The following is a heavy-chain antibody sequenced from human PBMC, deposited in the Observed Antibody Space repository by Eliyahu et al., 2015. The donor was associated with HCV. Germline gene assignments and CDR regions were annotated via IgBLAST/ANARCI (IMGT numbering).Heavy chain of an antibody. CDR2: IKSKSDGGTT. Sequence: EVQLVESGGGLVXPGGSLRLSCAASGFTFSNAWXXWVRQAPGKGLGWVGRIKSKSDGGTTDYAAPVKGRFTFSRDDSKNTLYLQMNSLKTEDTAVYYCTTGYCTNGVCYVDAFDIWGQGTMVTVSS. V-gene: IGHV3-15*07. D-gene: IGHD2-8*01. J-gene: IGHJ3*02. CDR3: TTGYCTNGVCYVDAFDI. CDR1: GFTFSNAW.